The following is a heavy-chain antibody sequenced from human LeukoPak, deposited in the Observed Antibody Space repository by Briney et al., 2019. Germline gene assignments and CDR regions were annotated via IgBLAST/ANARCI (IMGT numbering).Heavy chain of an antibody. CDR3: AAIHYAQTGYLDY. V-gene: IGHV1-58*02. CDR2: IVVGSGNT. CDR1: GFTFTSSA. J-gene: IGHJ4*02. D-gene: IGHD1-1*01. Sequence: SVKVSCKASGFTFTSSAMQWVRQARGQRLEWIGWIVVGSGNTNYAQKFQERVTITRDMSTSTAYMELSSLRSEDTAVYYCAAIHYAQTGYLDYWGQGTLVTVSS.